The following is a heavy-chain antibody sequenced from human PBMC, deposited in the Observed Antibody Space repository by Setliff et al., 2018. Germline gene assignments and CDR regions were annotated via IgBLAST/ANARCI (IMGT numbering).Heavy chain of an antibody. V-gene: IGHV3-21*01. D-gene: IGHD5-18*01. CDR1: GFSFSNYA. CDR2: FSSRNDYI. CDR3: ARSPGWIPWFDS. J-gene: IGHJ5*01. Sequence: GGSLRLSGEASGFSFSNYAMNWVRQAPGKGLEWVASFSSRNDYIYHADSVKGRFTISRDNAKTSLYLQMDSLRVEDTAVYFCARSPGWIPWFDSWGQGTLVTVSS.